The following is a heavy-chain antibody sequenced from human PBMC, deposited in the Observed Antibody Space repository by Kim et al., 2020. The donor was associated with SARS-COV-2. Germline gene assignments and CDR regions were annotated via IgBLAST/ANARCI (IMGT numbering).Heavy chain of an antibody. J-gene: IGHJ6*02. CDR2: INAGNGNT. CDR1: GYTFTSYA. Sequence: ASVKVSCKASGYTFTSYALHWVRQAPGQRLEWMGWINAGNGNTKYSQKFQGRVTITRDTSASTAYMELSSLRSEDTAVYYCASSQLPGPYYYYYGMDVWGQGTTVTVSS. CDR3: ASSQLPGPYYYYYGMDV. D-gene: IGHD2-2*01. V-gene: IGHV1-3*01.